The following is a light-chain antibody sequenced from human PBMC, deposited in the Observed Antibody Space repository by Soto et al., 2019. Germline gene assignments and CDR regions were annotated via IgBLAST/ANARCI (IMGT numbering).Light chain of an antibody. CDR3: KQYKNWPYT. V-gene: IGKV3-15*01. Sequence: EIVMTQSPATLSVSPGERATLSCRASQSVSSNLAWYQQKPGQAPRLLIYGASTRATGIPARFSGSGSGTEFTLTISSLQSEDFAVYYCKQYKNWPYTFGQGTKLEIK. CDR1: QSVSSN. CDR2: GAS. J-gene: IGKJ2*01.